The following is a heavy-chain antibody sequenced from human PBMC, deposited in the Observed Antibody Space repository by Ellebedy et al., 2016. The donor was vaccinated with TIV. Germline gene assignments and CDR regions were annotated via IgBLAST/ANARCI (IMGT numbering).Heavy chain of an antibody. CDR1: GFSFRSYW. CDR3: ATDGSYGDYLSPTHAFEI. J-gene: IGHJ3*02. V-gene: IGHV3-7*01. Sequence: GGSLRLSCVTSGFSFRSYWMAWVRQAPGKGLEWVANINQDGSDKYYEDSVKGRFTIARDNAKNSLYLQMNSLRVDDAAMYYCATDGSYGDYLSPTHAFEIWGQGTMLIVSS. D-gene: IGHD1-26*01. CDR2: INQDGSDK.